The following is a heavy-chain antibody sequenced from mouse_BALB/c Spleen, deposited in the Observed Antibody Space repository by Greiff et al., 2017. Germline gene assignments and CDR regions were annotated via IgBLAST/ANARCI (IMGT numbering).Heavy chain of an antibody. D-gene: IGHD4-1*01. CDR3: AREAHTGYFDY. V-gene: IGHV5-15*02. CDR2: ISNLAYSI. Sequence: EVKVVESGGGLVQPGGSRKLSCAASGFTFSDYGMAWVRQAPGKGPEWVAFISNLAYSIYYADTVTGRFTISRENAKNTLYLEMSSLRSEDTAMYYCAREAHTGYFDYWGQGTTLTVSS. J-gene: IGHJ2*01. CDR1: GFTFSDYG.